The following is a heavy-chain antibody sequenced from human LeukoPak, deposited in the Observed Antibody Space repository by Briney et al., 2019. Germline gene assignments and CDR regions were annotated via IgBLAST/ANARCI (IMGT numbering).Heavy chain of an antibody. V-gene: IGHV4-39*01. Sequence: SETLSLTCTVSGGSISTSDRYWGWIRQPPGKGLEWIGSIYYSGITYRNPSLKSRVTISVDTPKNQFSLRLSSVTAADTAVYYCARHQEAMVRGVLYYMDVWGKGTTVTISS. CDR1: GGSISTSDRY. D-gene: IGHD3-10*01. CDR3: ARHQEAMVRGVLYYMDV. CDR2: IYYSGIT. J-gene: IGHJ6*03.